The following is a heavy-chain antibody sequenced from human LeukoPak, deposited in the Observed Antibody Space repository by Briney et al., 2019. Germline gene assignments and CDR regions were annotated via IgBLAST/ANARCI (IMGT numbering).Heavy chain of an antibody. CDR1: GFTFNTYA. Sequence: PGGSLRLSCAASGFTFNTYAMSWVRQAPWERLQWVSGISDSGGNTYYADSVRGRFTISRDNSKNTLYLQMNSLRAEDTAVYYCAKAAPYYDFWSGYLFDYWGQGTLVTVSS. J-gene: IGHJ4*02. CDR2: ISDSGGNT. CDR3: AKAAPYYDFWSGYLFDY. D-gene: IGHD3-3*01. V-gene: IGHV3-23*01.